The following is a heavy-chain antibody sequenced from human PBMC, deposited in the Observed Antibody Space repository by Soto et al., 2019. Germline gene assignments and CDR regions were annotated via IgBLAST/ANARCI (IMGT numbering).Heavy chain of an antibody. CDR3: ARSYRNYVDL. D-gene: IGHD3-16*02. Sequence: GESLKISCKGSGYPFSTYWIGWVRQTPGKGLEWVAIIYPSDSETKYSPSFQGQVTISADNSISTAYLEWNSLKASDTGLYYCARSYRNYVDLWGQGTQVTVSS. V-gene: IGHV5-51*01. J-gene: IGHJ4*02. CDR2: IYPSDSET. CDR1: GYPFSTYW.